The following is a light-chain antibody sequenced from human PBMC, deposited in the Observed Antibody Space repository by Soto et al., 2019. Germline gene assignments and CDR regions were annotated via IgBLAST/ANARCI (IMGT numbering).Light chain of an antibody. CDR3: CSYAGSSTFVYV. CDR1: GSDVGSYNL. Sequence: QSALTQPRSVSGSPGQSVTISCTGTGSDVGSYNLVSWYQQHPGKAPKLMIYEGTKRPSGVSNRFSGSKSDNTASLTISGLQAEDEADYYCCSYAGSSTFVYVFGTGTKVTVL. J-gene: IGLJ1*01. CDR2: EGT. V-gene: IGLV2-23*03.